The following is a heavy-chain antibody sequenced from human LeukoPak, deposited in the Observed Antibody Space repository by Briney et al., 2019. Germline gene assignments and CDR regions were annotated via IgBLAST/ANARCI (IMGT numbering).Heavy chain of an antibody. D-gene: IGHD6-13*01. CDR3: ARGGIAAAGTSYYYYYMDV. CDR2: MNPNSGNT. J-gene: IGHJ6*03. CDR1: GYTFTSYD. V-gene: IGHV1-8*01. Sequence: GASVKVSCKASGYTFTSYDINWVRQATGQGLEWMGWMNPNSGNTGYAQKFQGRVTMTRNTSISTAYMELSSLRSEDTAVYYCARGGIAAAGTSYYYYYMDVWGKGTTVTISS.